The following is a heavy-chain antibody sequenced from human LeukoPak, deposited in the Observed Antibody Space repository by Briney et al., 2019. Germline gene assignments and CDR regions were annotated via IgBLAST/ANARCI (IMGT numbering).Heavy chain of an antibody. D-gene: IGHD3-9*01. Sequence: PGGSLRLSCAASGFTFSSYAMSWVRQAPGKRLEWVSAISGSGGSTYYADSVKGRFTISRDNSKNTLYLQMNSLRAEDTAVYFCAQVDYDILTDLFDYWGQGTLVTVSS. V-gene: IGHV3-23*01. CDR1: GFTFSSYA. CDR3: AQVDYDILTDLFDY. J-gene: IGHJ4*02. CDR2: ISGSGGST.